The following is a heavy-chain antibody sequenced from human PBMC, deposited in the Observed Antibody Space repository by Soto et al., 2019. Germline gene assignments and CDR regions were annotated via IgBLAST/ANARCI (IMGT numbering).Heavy chain of an antibody. CDR2: IYPGDSDT. J-gene: IGHJ6*02. CDR3: ARHKVEMTTVTTRYYYGMDV. Sequence: GESLKISCNGSGYSFTIYWIGWVRQMPGKGLEWMGIIYPGDSDTRYSPSFQGQVTISADKSISTAYLQWSSLKASDTAMYYCARHKVEMTTVTTRYYYGMDVWGQGTTVTVSS. CDR1: GYSFTIYW. D-gene: IGHD4-17*01. V-gene: IGHV5-51*01.